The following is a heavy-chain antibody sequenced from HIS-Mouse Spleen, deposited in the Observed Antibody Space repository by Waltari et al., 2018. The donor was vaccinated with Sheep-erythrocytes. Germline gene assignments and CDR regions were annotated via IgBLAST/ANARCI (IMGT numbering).Heavy chain of an antibody. CDR1: GFSFDDYA. J-gene: IGHJ4*02. D-gene: IGHD2-2*01. V-gene: IGHV3-9*01. CDR3: AKDISRNIVVVPAAVGDY. CDR2: ICWISGIL. Sequence: EVQLVESGGGLVQPGRSLRLSCAASGFSFDDYAMHWVRQAPGKGLGWVSGICWISGILGYADSVKCRFPISRDNAKNSLYLQMNSLRAEDTALYYCAKDISRNIVVVPAAVGDYWGQGTLVTVSS.